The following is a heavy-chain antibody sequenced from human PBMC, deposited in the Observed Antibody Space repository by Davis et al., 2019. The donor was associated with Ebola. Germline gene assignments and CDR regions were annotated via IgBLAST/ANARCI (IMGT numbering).Heavy chain of an antibody. CDR3: ARRLYDYDILTGYYGSWFDS. Sequence: KVSCKASGYSFRSYWIAWVRQTPGKGLEWMGIIYPDESDIRYSTSFQGQVTISVDKSINTAYLRWSRLKASDTAIYYCARRLYDYDILTGYYGSWFDSWGQGTLVTVSS. D-gene: IGHD3-9*01. CDR2: IYPDESDI. J-gene: IGHJ5*01. CDR1: GYSFRSYW. V-gene: IGHV5-51*01.